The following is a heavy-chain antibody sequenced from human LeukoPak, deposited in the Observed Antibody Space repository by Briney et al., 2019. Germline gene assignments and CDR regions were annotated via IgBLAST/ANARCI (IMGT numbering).Heavy chain of an antibody. V-gene: IGHV4-34*01. D-gene: IGHD3-10*01. Sequence: SETLSLTCAVYGGSFSGYYWSWIRQPPGKGLEWIGEINHSGSTNYNPSLKGRVTISVDTSKNQFSLKLSSVTAADTAVYYCARHTMVRGVIIRNWFDPWGQGTLVTVSS. CDR2: INHSGST. CDR1: GGSFSGYY. CDR3: ARHTMVRGVIIRNWFDP. J-gene: IGHJ5*02.